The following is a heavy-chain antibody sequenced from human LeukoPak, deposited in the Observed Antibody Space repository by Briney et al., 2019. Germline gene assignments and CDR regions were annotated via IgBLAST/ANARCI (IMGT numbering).Heavy chain of an antibody. CDR3: ARGYYDSSGYYLPGGYYYYGMDV. D-gene: IGHD3-22*01. V-gene: IGHV3-33*01. Sequence: PGGSLRPSCVPSGFSFSSNGMHWVRQPPGRGRGWGAVIWYDGKNKYYADSVKGRFTISRDNSKNTLYLQMNSLRAEDTAVYYCARGYYDSSGYYLPGGYYYYGMDVWGQGTTVTVSS. CDR2: IWYDGKNK. CDR1: GFSFSSNG. J-gene: IGHJ6*02.